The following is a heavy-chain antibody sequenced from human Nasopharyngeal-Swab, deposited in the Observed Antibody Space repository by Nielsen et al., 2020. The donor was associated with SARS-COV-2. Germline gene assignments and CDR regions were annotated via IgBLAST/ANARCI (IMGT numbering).Heavy chain of an antibody. V-gene: IGHV1-69*01. CDR3: ARDPSGDYYYDSSGRPRHYFDY. D-gene: IGHD3-22*01. CDR2: IIPIFGTA. J-gene: IGHJ4*02. Sequence: WVRQAPGQGLEWMGGIIPIFGTANYAQKFQGRVTITADESTSIAYMELSSLRSEDTAVYYCARDPSGDYYYDSSGRPRHYFDYWGQGTLVTVSS.